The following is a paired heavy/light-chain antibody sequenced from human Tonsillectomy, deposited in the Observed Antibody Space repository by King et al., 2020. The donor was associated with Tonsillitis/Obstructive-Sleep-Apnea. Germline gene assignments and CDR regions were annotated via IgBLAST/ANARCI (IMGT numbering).Heavy chain of an antibody. D-gene: IGHD3-3*01. Sequence: QVQLQQWGAGLLKPSETLSLTCAVYGGSFSGYYWSWIRQPPGKGLEWIGEINHSGSTNYNLSLKSRVTISVDTSKKQISLKMSSVTAADTAVYYCARALYDFWSGYYTDYYYGMDVWGQGTTVIVSS. CDR1: GGSFSGYY. J-gene: IGHJ6*02. CDR2: INHSGST. CDR3: ARALYDFWSGYYTDYYYGMDV. V-gene: IGHV4-34*01.
Light chain of an antibody. CDR3: LLSYSGARV. Sequence: QAVVTQEPSLTVSLGETVTLTCGSNTGAVTSGHYPYWFQQKPGQAPRTLIYDTNNKHSWTPARFSGSLLGDKAALTLSGAQPEDEAEYSCLLSYSGARVFGGGTKLTVL. V-gene: IGLV7-46*01. CDR1: TGAVTSGHY. J-gene: IGLJ3*02. CDR2: DTN.